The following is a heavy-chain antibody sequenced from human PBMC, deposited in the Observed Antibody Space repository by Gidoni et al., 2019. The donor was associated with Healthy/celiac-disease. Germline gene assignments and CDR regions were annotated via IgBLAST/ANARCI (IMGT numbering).Heavy chain of an antibody. V-gene: IGHV4-39*01. CDR3: ARHWYFDL. CDR1: GGSISSSSYY. CDR2: SYYSGST. J-gene: IGHJ2*01. Sequence: QLQLQESGPGLVKPSETLSLPCTVSGGSISSSSYYWGWIRQPPGKGLEWIGSSYYSGSTYYNPSIKSRVTISVDTSKNQFSLKLSSVTAADTAVYYCARHWYFDLWGRGTLVTVSS.